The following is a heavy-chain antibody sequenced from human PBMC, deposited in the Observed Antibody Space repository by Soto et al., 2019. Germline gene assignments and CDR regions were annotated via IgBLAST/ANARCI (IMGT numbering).Heavy chain of an antibody. CDR1: GYTFTSYY. V-gene: IGHV1-46*03. J-gene: IGHJ4*02. CDR3: AREGGRIAVAGIFGY. CDR2: INPSGGST. D-gene: IGHD6-19*01. Sequence: ASVKVSCKASGYTFTSYYMHWVRQAPGQGLEWMGIINPSGGSTSYAQKFQGRVTMTRDTSTSTVYMELSSLRSEDTAVYYCAREGGRIAVAGIFGYWGQGTLVTVSS.